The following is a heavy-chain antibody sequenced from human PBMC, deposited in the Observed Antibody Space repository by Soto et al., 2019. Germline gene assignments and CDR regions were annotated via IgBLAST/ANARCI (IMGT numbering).Heavy chain of an antibody. CDR1: GFTFSSYA. CDR2: ISSNGGST. Sequence: HPGGSLRLSCSASGFTFSSYAMHWVRQAPGKGLEYVSAISSNGGSTYYADSVKGRFTISRDNSKNTLYLQMSSLRAEDTAVYYCVNDLEYYYDSSGYPGSIGDYWGQGTLVTSPQ. V-gene: IGHV3-64D*06. J-gene: IGHJ4*02. CDR3: VNDLEYYYDSSGYPGSIGDY. D-gene: IGHD3-22*01.